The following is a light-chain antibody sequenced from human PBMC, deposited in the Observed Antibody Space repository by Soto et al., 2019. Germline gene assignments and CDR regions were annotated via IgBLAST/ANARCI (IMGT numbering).Light chain of an antibody. Sequence: EIILTQSPGTLSLSPGERATLSCRASQSVSGNYLAWYQQKLGQAPRLLIYGATSRATGIPDRFSGSVSGADFTLTISRLEPEDFAVYYCQQYGRSATFTFGPGTKVDIK. CDR1: QSVSGNY. CDR2: GAT. J-gene: IGKJ3*01. V-gene: IGKV3-20*01. CDR3: QQYGRSATFT.